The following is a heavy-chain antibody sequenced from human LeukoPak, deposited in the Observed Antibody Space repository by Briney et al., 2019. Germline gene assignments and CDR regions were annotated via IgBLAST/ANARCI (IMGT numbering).Heavy chain of an antibody. D-gene: IGHD3-16*01. CDR2: VYTSGT. CDR1: GDSITSHY. Sequence: SETLSLTCTVSGDSITSHYWSWIRQPAGKGLEWIGRVYTSGTDYNPSLKSRVTMSLDTSKNQFSLHLRSVTAADTAVYYCARGIRYQLGVVSWFDPWGQGMQVTVSS. CDR3: ARGIRYQLGVVSWFDP. J-gene: IGHJ5*02. V-gene: IGHV4-4*07.